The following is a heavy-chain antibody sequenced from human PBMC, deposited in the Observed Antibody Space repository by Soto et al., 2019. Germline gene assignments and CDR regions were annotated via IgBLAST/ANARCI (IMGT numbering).Heavy chain of an antibody. CDR1: GGTFSSYT. CDR3: ARGPSGSSRPQYFQH. J-gene: IGHJ1*01. D-gene: IGHD1-26*01. CDR2: IIPILGIA. Sequence: QVQLVQSGAEVKKPGSSVKVSCKASGGTFSSYTISWVRQAPGQGLEWMGRIIPILGIANYAQKFQGRVTITADKSTSTAYMELSSLRSEDTAVYYCARGPSGSSRPQYFQHWGQGTLVTVSS. V-gene: IGHV1-69*02.